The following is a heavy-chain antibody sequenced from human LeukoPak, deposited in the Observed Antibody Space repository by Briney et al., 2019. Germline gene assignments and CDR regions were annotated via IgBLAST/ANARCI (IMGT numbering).Heavy chain of an antibody. CDR3: ARGMGQQLAFDY. V-gene: IGHV3-23*01. J-gene: IGHJ4*02. D-gene: IGHD6-13*01. Sequence: GGSLRLSCAASGFSFSSYVMSWVRQAPGKGLEWVSAISGSGGSTYFADSVKGRFTISRDNSKNTLYLQMNSLRAEDTAVYYCARGMGQQLAFDYWGQGTLVTVSS. CDR2: ISGSGGST. CDR1: GFSFSSYV.